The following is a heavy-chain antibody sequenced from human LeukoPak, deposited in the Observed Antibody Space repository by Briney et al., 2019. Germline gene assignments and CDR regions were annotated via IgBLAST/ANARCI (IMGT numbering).Heavy chain of an antibody. D-gene: IGHD1-26*01. J-gene: IGHJ4*02. CDR2: IFDSGST. CDR1: GGSISSNSYY. CDR3: VKSGGYGLIDY. Sequence: SETLSLTCTVSGGSISSNSYYWGWIRQPPGKGLEWIGSIFDSGSTYYNPSLKSRVTISIDTSKNQFSLRLNSVTAADTAMYFCVKSGGYGLIDYWGQGTLVTVSS. V-gene: IGHV4-39*01.